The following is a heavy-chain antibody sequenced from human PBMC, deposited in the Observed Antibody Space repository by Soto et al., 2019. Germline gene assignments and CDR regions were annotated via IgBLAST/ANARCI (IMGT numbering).Heavy chain of an antibody. D-gene: IGHD3-9*01. CDR1: GFTFSSYA. CDR3: ATAGHDILTSFDF. J-gene: IGHJ4*02. CDR2: VSGSGSST. Sequence: GGSLRLSCGASGFTFSSYAMSWVRQAPGKGLEWASGVSGSGSSTYYAASVKGRFTIPRDNSKNTLYLQLNSLRAEDTALYFCATAGHDILTSFDFWGQGTQVTVSS. V-gene: IGHV3-23*01.